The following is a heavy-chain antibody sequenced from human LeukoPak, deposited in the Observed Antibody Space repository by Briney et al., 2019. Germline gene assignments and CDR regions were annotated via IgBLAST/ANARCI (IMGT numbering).Heavy chain of an antibody. D-gene: IGHD3-3*01. CDR1: GGSFSGYY. CDR3: ARGGGRWSGSPFLGY. V-gene: IGHV4-34*01. Sequence: SETLSLTCAVYGGSFSGYYWSWIRQPPGKGLEWIGEINHSGSTNYNPSLKSRVTISVDTSKNQFSLKLSSVTAADTAVYYCARGGGRWSGSPFLGYWGQGTLVTVSS. J-gene: IGHJ4*02. CDR2: INHSGST.